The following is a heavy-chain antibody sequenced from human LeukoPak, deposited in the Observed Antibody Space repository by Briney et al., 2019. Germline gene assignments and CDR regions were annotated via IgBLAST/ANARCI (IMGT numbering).Heavy chain of an antibody. Sequence: GGSLRLSCAAFGFTFSDYGMHWVRQAPGKGLEWVAFIRFDGTEKYYADSVKGRFTVSRDNSQNTLHLQMNSLRIEDTAFYYCARDQAGYWGQGTLVTVSS. J-gene: IGHJ4*02. V-gene: IGHV3-30*02. CDR2: IRFDGTEK. CDR1: GFTFSDYG. CDR3: ARDQAGY.